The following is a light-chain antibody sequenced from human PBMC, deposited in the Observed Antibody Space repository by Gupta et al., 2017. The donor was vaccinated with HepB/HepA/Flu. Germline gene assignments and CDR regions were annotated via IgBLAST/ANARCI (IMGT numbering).Light chain of an antibody. CDR3: AAWDDALPGSYV. J-gene: IGLJ1*01. V-gene: IGLV1-44*01. Sequence: QSVVTQPPSVSGTPGQRVTISCSGGTSNNGSNNVNWYQQFPGAAPRLLIAINDQRPSGVPDRFSASKSGTSASLVISGLQSEDEADYYCAAWDDALPGSYVFGSGTTVSVL. CDR2: IND. CDR1: TSNNGSNN.